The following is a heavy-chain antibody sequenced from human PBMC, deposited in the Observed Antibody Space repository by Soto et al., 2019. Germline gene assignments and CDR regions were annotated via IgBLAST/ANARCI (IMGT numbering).Heavy chain of an antibody. CDR3: ARTSDYGDYDWVWFDP. V-gene: IGHV1-69*13. J-gene: IGHJ5*02. CDR1: GGTFSSYA. CDR2: IIPIFGTA. Sequence: SVKVSCKASGGTFSSYAISWVRQAPGQGLEWMGGIIPIFGTANYAQKFQGRVTITADESTSTAYMELSSLGSEDTAVYYCARTSDYGDYDWVWFDPWGQGTLVTVSS. D-gene: IGHD4-17*01.